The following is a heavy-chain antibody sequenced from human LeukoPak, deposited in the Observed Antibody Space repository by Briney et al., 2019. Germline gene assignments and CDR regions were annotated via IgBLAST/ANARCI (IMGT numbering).Heavy chain of an antibody. J-gene: IGHJ5*02. CDR1: GFTFDDYA. V-gene: IGHV3-9*01. CDR3: AKDGYCSSTSCYTWFDP. Sequence: PGGSLRLSCAASGFTFDDYAMHWVRQAPGKGLEWVSGISWNSGSIGYADSVKGRFTISRDNAKNSLYLQMNNLRAEDTALYYCAKDGYCSSTSCYTWFDPWGQGTLVTVSS. D-gene: IGHD2-2*02. CDR2: ISWNSGSI.